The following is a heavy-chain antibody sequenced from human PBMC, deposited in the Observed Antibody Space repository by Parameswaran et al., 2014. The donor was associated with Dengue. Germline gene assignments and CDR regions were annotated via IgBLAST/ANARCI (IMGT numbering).Heavy chain of an antibody. CDR3: ARDQWELPTF. V-gene: IGHV3-21*01. Sequence: WIRQPPGKGLEWVSSISSSSSYIYYADSVKGRFTISRDNAKNSLYLQMNSLRAEDTAVYYCARDQWELPTFWGQGTLVTVSS. D-gene: IGHD1-26*01. J-gene: IGHJ4*02. CDR2: ISSSSSYI.